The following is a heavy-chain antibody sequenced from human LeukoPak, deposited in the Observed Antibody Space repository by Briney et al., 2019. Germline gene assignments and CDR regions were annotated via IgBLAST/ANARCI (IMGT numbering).Heavy chain of an antibody. CDR3: ARGVWGSYRYPPHAFDI. CDR1: GGSISSYY. CDR2: IYYSGST. J-gene: IGHJ3*02. D-gene: IGHD3-16*02. Sequence: SEPLSLTCTVSGGSISSYYWSWIRQPPGKGLEWIGYIYYSGSTNYNPSLKSRVAISVDTSKNQFSLKLSSVTAADTAAYYCARGVWGSYRYPPHAFDIWGQGTMVTVSS. V-gene: IGHV4-59*01.